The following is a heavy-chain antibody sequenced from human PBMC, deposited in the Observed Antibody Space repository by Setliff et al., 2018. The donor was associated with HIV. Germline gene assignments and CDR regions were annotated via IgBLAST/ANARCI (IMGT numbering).Heavy chain of an antibody. V-gene: IGHV4-34*09. Sequence: SETLSLTCASFGGPFSDYFWTWLRQPPGKGLEWIGHISPSGGADYSPSLRSRVIMSVDTSRNEFSLRLSSVTAADTAMYYCARGGITTIVRGVTYPYPLYYFYSWGPGTLVTVSS. CDR2: ISPSGGA. J-gene: IGHJ4*02. D-gene: IGHD3-10*01. CDR3: ARGGITTIVRGVTYPYPLYYFYS. CDR1: GGPFSDYF.